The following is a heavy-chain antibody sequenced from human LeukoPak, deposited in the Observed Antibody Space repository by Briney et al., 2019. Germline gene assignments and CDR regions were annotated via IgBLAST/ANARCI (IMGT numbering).Heavy chain of an antibody. CDR3: ARNGETYYDILTGTEEDYYYYMDV. V-gene: IGHV4-4*07. D-gene: IGHD3-9*01. CDR1: GGSISSYY. Sequence: SGPGLVKPSETLSLTCTVSGGSISSYYWSWIRQPAGMGLEWIGRIYTSGSTNYNPSLKSRVTMSVDTSKNQFSLKLSSVTAADTAVYYCARNGETYYDILTGTEEDYYYYMDVWGKGTTVTVSS. CDR2: IYTSGST. J-gene: IGHJ6*03.